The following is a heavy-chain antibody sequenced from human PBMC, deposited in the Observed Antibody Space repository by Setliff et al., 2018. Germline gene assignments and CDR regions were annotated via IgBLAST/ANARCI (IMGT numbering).Heavy chain of an antibody. CDR3: ARVGTGSLLDY. D-gene: IGHD1-1*01. CDR2: INTNTGNP. CDR1: GYMFTTYA. V-gene: IGHV7-4-1*02. Sequence: ASVKVSCKASGYMFTTYAMSWIRQVPGQGFEWMGWINTNTGNPIYVQGFTGRFVFSLDTSVSTAYLQISSLKAEDTAVYYCARVGTGSLLDYWGQGTLVTVSS. J-gene: IGHJ4*02.